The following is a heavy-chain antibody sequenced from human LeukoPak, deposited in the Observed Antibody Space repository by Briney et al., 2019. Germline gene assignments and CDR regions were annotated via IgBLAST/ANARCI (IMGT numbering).Heavy chain of an antibody. CDR1: GFTVSSNY. CDR3: ARENTLFGHYYGMDV. Sequence: PGGSLRLSCAASGFTVSSNYMSWVRQAPGKGLEWVSVIYSGGSTYYADSVKGRFTISRHNSKNTLYLQMDSLRAEDTAVYYCARENTLFGHYYGMDVWGQGTTVTVSS. D-gene: IGHD3-10*01. CDR2: IYSGGST. J-gene: IGHJ6*02. V-gene: IGHV3-53*04.